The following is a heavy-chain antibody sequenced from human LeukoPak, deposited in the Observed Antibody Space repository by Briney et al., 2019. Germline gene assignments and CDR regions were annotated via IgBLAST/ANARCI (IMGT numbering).Heavy chain of an antibody. CDR1: GGTFSTFA. J-gene: IGHJ2*01. CDR3: ARDGIRATVTTVPYWYFDL. D-gene: IGHD4-17*01. CDR2: IIPIFGTA. V-gene: IGHV1-69*05. Sequence: VKVSCKASGGTFSTFAISWVRQAPGQGLEWMGGIIPIFGTANYAQKFQGRVTITTDESTSTAYMELSSLRSEDTAVYYCARDGIRATVTTVPYWYFDLWGRGTLVTVSS.